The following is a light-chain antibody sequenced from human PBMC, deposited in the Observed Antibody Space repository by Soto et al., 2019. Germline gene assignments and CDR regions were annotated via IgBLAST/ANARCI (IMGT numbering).Light chain of an antibody. CDR2: NSN. CDR1: SSNIGTNT. V-gene: IGLV1-44*01. J-gene: IGLJ3*02. Sequence: QSALTQPPSASGTPGQRVTISCSGSSSNIGTNTVNWYQQFPRSAPQLLMYNSNQRPSGVPARFSGSKSGTSASLAISGLQSEDEADYYCAAWDGSLNVVLFGGGTKLTVL. CDR3: AAWDGSLNVVL.